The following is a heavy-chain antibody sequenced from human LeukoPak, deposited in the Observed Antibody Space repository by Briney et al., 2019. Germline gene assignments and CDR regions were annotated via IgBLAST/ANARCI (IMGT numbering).Heavy chain of an antibody. CDR2: IGTAGDT. CDR1: GFTFSSYD. CDR3: ARSQGYCSGDSCYLFDY. D-gene: IGHD2-15*01. Sequence: GGSLRLSCAASGFTFSSYDMHWVRQATGKGLEWVSAIGTAGDTYYPGSVKGRFTISRENAKNSLYLQMNSLRAGDTAVYYCARSQGYCSGDSCYLFDYWGQGTLVTVSS. J-gene: IGHJ4*02. V-gene: IGHV3-13*01.